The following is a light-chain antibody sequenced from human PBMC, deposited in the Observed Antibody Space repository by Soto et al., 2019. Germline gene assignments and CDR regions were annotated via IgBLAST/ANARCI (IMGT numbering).Light chain of an antibody. J-gene: IGKJ5*01. CDR2: AAS. V-gene: IGKV1-39*01. CDR1: QTISTY. CDR3: QQSYSTSIT. Sequence: DIQMTQSPPSLSASVGDRVTITCRASQTISTYLSWYQQKPGRAPKLLIYAASSLQSGVPSRFSGSGSGTDFTLTISSLQPEDVATYYCQQSYSTSITFGQGTRLEI.